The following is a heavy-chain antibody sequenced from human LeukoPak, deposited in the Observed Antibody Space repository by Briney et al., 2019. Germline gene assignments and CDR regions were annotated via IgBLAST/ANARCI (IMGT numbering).Heavy chain of an antibody. CDR3: ASIPHCSSTSCYRWNGAFDI. J-gene: IGHJ3*02. D-gene: IGHD2-2*01. V-gene: IGHV1-2*02. Sequence: GASVKVSCKASGYTFTGYYMHWVRQAPGQGLEWMGWINPNSGGTNYAQKFQGRVTMTRDTSISTAYMELSRLRSDDTAVYYCASIPHCSSTSCYRWNGAFDIWGQGTMVTVSS. CDR1: GYTFTGYY. CDR2: INPNSGGT.